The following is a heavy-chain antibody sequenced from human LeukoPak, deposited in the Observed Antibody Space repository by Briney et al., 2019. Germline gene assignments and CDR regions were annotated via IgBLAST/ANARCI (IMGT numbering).Heavy chain of an antibody. J-gene: IGHJ4*02. Sequence: PSETLSLTCSVSVASIRVYYWSCVRHPPGKGLEWSGYNNHSGSTNYSPSLKSRVTISVDTSKNQFSLNLNSVTAADTAVYYCTRDRYSLSNWSPGTLVTVAS. CDR3: TRDRYSLSN. V-gene: IGHV4-59*01. CDR2: NNHSGST. D-gene: IGHD6-13*01. CDR1: VASIRVYY.